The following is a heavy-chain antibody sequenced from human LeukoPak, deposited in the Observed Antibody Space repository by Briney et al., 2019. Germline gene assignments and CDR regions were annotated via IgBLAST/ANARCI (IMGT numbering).Heavy chain of an antibody. V-gene: IGHV3-21*01. CDR3: ARDRYGDYDFDY. CDR2: ISSSSSNI. J-gene: IGHJ4*02. D-gene: IGHD4-17*01. CDR1: GFTFSSYS. Sequence: PGGSLRLSCAASGFTFSSYSMNWVRQAPGKGLEWVSSISSSSSNIYYADSVKGRFTISRDNAKNSLYLQMNSLRVEDTAVYYCARDRYGDYDFDYWGQGTLVTVSS.